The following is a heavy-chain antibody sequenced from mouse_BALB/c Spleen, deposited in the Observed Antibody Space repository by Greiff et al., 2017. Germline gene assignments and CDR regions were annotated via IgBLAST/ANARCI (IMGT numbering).Heavy chain of an antibody. D-gene: IGHD3-2*01. J-gene: IGHJ3*01. V-gene: IGHV5-9-4*01. CDR1: GFTFSSYA. CDR3: ARGTARAAWFAY. Sequence: EVQLVESGGGLVKPGGSLKLSCAASGFTFSSYAMSWVRQSPEKRLEWVAEISSGGSYTYYPDTVTGRFTISRDNAKNTLYLEMSSLRSEDTAMYYCARGTARAAWFAYWGQGTLVTVSA. CDR2: ISSGGSYT.